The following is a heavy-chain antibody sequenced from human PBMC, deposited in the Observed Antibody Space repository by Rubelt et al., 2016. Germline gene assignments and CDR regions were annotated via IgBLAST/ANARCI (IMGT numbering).Heavy chain of an antibody. J-gene: IGHJ4*02. CDR2: IYYSGGT. Sequence: QLQLQESGPGLVKPSETLSLTCTVSGGSISTYYWSWIRQPPGKGLEWIGYIYYSGGTNYNPSLKSRVTISVDTSQSQFSLKLSSVTAADTAIHYCASSSYSSSWGYFDSWGQGSLVTVSS. V-gene: IGHV4-59*08. CDR3: ASSSYSSSWGYFDS. CDR1: GGSISTYY. D-gene: IGHD6-13*01.